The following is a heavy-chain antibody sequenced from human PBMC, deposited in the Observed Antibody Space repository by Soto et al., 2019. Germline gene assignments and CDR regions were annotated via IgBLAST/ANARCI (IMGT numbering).Heavy chain of an antibody. Sequence: PSETLSLTCAVYGGSFSGYYWSWIRQPPGKGLEWIGEINHSGSTNYNPSLKSRVTISVDTSKNQFSLKLSSVTAADTAVYYCARGAYCGGDCYPRRGYYFDYWGQGTLVTVSS. V-gene: IGHV4-34*01. CDR3: ARGAYCGGDCYPRRGYYFDY. J-gene: IGHJ4*02. D-gene: IGHD2-21*02. CDR1: GGSFSGYY. CDR2: INHSGST.